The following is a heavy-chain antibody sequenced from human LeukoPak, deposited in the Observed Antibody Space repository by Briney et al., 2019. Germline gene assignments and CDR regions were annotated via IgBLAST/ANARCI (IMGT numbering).Heavy chain of an antibody. CDR1: GGSVSDYY. CDR2: IYYTGT. CDR3: ARGPFDY. Sequence: SETLSLTCTVSGGSVSDYYWSWIRQSPGKGLEWIGYIYYTGTSYNPSLKSRVTINLSSVTAADTAVYYCARGPFDYWGQGTLVTVSS. J-gene: IGHJ4*02. V-gene: IGHV4-59*02.